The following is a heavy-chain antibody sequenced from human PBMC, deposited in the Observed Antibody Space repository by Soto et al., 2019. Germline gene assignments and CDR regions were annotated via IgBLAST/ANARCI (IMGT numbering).Heavy chain of an antibody. CDR2: IYGRGTT. Sequence: SETLSLTCTVSDGSISTYYWSWIRQPAGRGLEWIGRIYGRGTTHYSPSLESRVTMSVDTSKNQFSLKLNSVTAADTAVYYCARLAAGIGVGWFDPWGQGTLVTVSS. CDR1: DGSISTYY. J-gene: IGHJ5*02. V-gene: IGHV4-4*07. CDR3: ARLAAGIGVGWFDP. D-gene: IGHD6-13*01.